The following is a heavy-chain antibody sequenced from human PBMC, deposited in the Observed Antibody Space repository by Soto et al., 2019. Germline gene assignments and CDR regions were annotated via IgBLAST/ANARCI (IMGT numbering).Heavy chain of an antibody. CDR3: ARQVQLDWFDP. V-gene: IGHV4-59*08. CDR2: IYYSGST. Sequence: SETLSLTCTVSGGSISSYYWSWIRRPPGKGLEWIGYIYYSGSTNYNPSLKSRVTISVDTSKNQFSLKLSSVTAADTAVYYCARQVQLDWFDPWGQGTLVTVSS. CDR1: GGSISSYY. D-gene: IGHD2-2*01. J-gene: IGHJ5*02.